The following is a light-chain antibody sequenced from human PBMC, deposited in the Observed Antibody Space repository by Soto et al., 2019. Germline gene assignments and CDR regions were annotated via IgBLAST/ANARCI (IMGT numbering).Light chain of an antibody. Sequence: QSVLTQPASVSGSPGQSITISCTGTSSDVGGYNYVSWYQQHPGKAPKLMIYDVSNRPSGVSNRFSGSKSCNTASLTISGLQSEDEADYYCSSYTSSSTQVFGTGTKVTVL. V-gene: IGLV2-14*01. CDR2: DVS. CDR1: SSDVGGYNY. J-gene: IGLJ1*01. CDR3: SSYTSSSTQV.